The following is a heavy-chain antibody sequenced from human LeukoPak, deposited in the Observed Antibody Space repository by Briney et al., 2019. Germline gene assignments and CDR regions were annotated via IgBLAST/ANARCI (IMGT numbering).Heavy chain of an antibody. V-gene: IGHV3-48*01. CDR1: GFTFSSYS. CDR2: ISSSSSTI. Sequence: GGSLRLSCAASGFTFSSYSMDWVRQAPGKGLEWVSYISSSSSTIYYADSVKGRFTISRDNAMNSVYLQMNSLRAEDTAVYYCARAKRNGFDIWGQGTMVTVSS. CDR3: ARAKRNGFDI. J-gene: IGHJ3*02.